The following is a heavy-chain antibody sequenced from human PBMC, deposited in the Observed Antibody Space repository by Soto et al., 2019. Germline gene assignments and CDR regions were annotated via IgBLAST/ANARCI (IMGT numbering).Heavy chain of an antibody. D-gene: IGHD5-12*01. V-gene: IGHV1-69*01. Sequence: QVQLVQSGAERKKPGSSVKVSCKASGGTFSSYAISWVRQAPGQGLEWMGGIIPICGTANYAQKFQGRVTITAEESTRTAYMERSSLRSEDTAVYYCARGKGERWLQPFDYWGQGTLVTVSS. CDR3: ARGKGERWLQPFDY. J-gene: IGHJ4*02. CDR2: IIPICGTA. CDR1: GGTFSSYA.